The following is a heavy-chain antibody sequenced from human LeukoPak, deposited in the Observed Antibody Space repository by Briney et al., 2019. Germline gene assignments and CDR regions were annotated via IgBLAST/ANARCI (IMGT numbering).Heavy chain of an antibody. CDR1: GGSINTYY. CDR2: IYSSGST. Sequence: SETLSLTCTVPGGSINTYYWSWIRQPAGKGLEWIGRIYSSGSTNYNPSLKSRVTMSVDTSKNQFSLKLSSVTAADTAVYYCAREATAAASLDYFDYWGQGTLVTVCS. D-gene: IGHD6-13*01. J-gene: IGHJ4*02. V-gene: IGHV4-4*07. CDR3: AREATAAASLDYFDY.